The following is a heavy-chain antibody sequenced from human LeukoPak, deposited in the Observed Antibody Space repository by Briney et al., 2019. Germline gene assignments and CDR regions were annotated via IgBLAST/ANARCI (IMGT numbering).Heavy chain of an antibody. CDR3: ARVPYVFDL. CDR2: INRDGSST. Sequence: GGSLRLSCVASGFTFSNYWMHWVRQAPGKGLVWVSRINRDGSSTDYLDSVKGRFTISRDNARNTLYLQMNSLRAEDTAVYYCARVPYVFDLWGQGTMVTVSS. V-gene: IGHV3-74*01. CDR1: GFTFSNYW. J-gene: IGHJ3*01.